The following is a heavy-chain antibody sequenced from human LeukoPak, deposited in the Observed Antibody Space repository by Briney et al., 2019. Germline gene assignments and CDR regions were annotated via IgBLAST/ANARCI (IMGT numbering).Heavy chain of an antibody. D-gene: IGHD3-22*01. CDR1: GSTFSSYG. CDR2: ISYDGSNK. V-gene: IGHV3-30*18. J-gene: IGHJ4*02. Sequence: PGRSLRLSCAASGSTFSSYGMHWVRQAPGKGLEWVAVISYDGSNKYYADSVKGRFTISRDNSKNTLYLQMNSLRAEDTAVYYCAKATSSGYYYPSDYWGQGTLVTVSS. CDR3: AKATSSGYYYPSDY.